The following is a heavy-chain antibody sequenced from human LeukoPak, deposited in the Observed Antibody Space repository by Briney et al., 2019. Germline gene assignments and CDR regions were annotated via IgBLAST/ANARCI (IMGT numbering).Heavy chain of an antibody. CDR1: GFTFSSYA. CDR3: ARDGSHPYYYDSSGLDAFDI. V-gene: IGHV3-23*01. D-gene: IGHD3-22*01. Sequence: GGSLRLSCAASGFTFSSYAMSWVRLAPGKGLEWVSAISGSGVSTYHADSVKGRFTISRDNSKNTLYLQMNSLRAEDTAVYYCARDGSHPYYYDSSGLDAFDIWGQGTMVTVSS. CDR2: ISGSGVST. J-gene: IGHJ3*02.